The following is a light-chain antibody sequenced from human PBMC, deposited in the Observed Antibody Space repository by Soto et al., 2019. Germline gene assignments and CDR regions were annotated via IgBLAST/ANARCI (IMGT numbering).Light chain of an antibody. J-gene: IGLJ1*01. CDR2: EVS. V-gene: IGLV2-14*01. CDR1: SSDVGGYNY. CDR3: NSYTSKSTGV. Sequence: QSALTQPASVSGSPGQSITISCTGTSSDVGGYNYVSWYQQHPGKATKLIIYEVSNRPSGVSNRFSGSKSGNTASLTISGRQAEDEADYYCNSYTSKSTGVFGTGTKLTVL.